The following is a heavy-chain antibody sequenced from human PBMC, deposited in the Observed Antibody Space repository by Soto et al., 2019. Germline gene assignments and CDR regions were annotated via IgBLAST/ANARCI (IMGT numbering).Heavy chain of an antibody. CDR2: ISYDGSNK. CDR1: GFTFSSYG. Sequence: GGSLRLSCAASGFTFSSYGMHWVRQAPGEGLEWVAVISYDGSNKYYADSVKGRFTISRDNSKNTLYLQMNSLRAEDTAVYYCAKVSLWFGELCDYWGQETLAPVSS. CDR3: AKVSLWFGELCDY. V-gene: IGHV3-30*18. J-gene: IGHJ4*02. D-gene: IGHD3-10*01.